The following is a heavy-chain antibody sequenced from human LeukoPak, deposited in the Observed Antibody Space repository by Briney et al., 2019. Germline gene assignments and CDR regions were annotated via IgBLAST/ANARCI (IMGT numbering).Heavy chain of an antibody. D-gene: IGHD1-1*01. Sequence: PGGSLRLSCAVSGYPFSDHYIDWVRQAPGKGLEWVGQTRNKANNYATEYAASIKGRFIISRDDSRNSVYLQMNSLKTEDTAVYYCTRDRGAYNLYDYWGQGTLVTVSS. CDR1: GYPFSDHY. CDR3: TRDRGAYNLYDY. CDR2: TRNKANNYAT. J-gene: IGHJ4*02. V-gene: IGHV3-72*01.